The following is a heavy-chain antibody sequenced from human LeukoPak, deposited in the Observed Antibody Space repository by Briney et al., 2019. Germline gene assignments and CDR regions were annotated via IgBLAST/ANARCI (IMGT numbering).Heavy chain of an antibody. V-gene: IGHV3-30*02. D-gene: IGHD6-19*01. CDR2: IRYDGGNK. CDR1: GFTFSSYG. CDR3: ARAAGSSGWYGDTDSDY. Sequence: GGSLRLSCAASGFTFSSYGMHWVRQAPGKGLEWVAFIRYDGGNKYYADSVKGRFTISRDNAKNSLYLQMNSLRAEDTAVYYCARAAGSSGWYGDTDSDYWGQGTLVTVSS. J-gene: IGHJ4*02.